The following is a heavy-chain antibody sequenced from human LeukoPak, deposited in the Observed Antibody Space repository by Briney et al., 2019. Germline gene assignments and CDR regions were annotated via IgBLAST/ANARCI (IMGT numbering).Heavy chain of an antibody. J-gene: IGHJ4*02. Sequence: GGSLRLSCAASGFTFSSYAMHWVRKAPGKGLEWVAVISYDGSNKYYADSVKGRFTISRDNSKNTLYLQMNSLRAEDTAVYYCAVGYCSGGSCYFVYWGQGTLVTVSS. V-gene: IGHV3-30*04. CDR3: AVGYCSGGSCYFVY. D-gene: IGHD2-15*01. CDR1: GFTFSSYA. CDR2: ISYDGSNK.